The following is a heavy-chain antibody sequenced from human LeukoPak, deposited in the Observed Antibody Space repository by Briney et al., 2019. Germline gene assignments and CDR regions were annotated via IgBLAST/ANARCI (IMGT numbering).Heavy chain of an antibody. CDR3: ARERFSGSFWTRFDF. D-gene: IGHD1-26*01. J-gene: IGHJ4*02. Sequence: GGCLRLSCAASGFTFSDYYMSWIRQAPGKGLEWVSYISSSGGTIYYADSVKGRFTISRDNAKNSLYLQMTSLRAEDTAVYYCARERFSGSFWTRFDFWGQGSLVTVSS. CDR2: ISSSGGTI. CDR1: GFTFSDYY. V-gene: IGHV3-11*01.